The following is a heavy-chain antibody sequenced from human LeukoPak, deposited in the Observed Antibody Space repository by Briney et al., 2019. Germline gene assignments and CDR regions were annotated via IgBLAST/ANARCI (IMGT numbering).Heavy chain of an antibody. CDR1: GFTFSSYE. V-gene: IGHV3-48*03. CDR2: ITSGGITI. Sequence: GGSLRLSCAASGFTFSSYEMNWVRQAPGKGLEWVSYITSGGITIYYADSVRGRFTISRDNANKALYLQMNSLRAEDTAVYYCARMGLGDRGLFDCWGQGALVTVSS. J-gene: IGHJ4*02. D-gene: IGHD3-10*01. CDR3: ARMGLGDRGLFDC.